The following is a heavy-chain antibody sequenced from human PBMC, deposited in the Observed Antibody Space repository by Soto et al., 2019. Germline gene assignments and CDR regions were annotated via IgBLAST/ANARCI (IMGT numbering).Heavy chain of an antibody. CDR3: AKDRPHSGMIVVVGSFDY. Sequence: GGSLRLSCAASGFTFSSYAMSWVRQAPGKGLEWVSAISGSGGSTYYAESVKGRFTFSRENSKNPFYLQMNSLRAEDTAVFYCAKDRPHSGMIVVVGSFDYWGQGTLVTVSS. CDR2: ISGSGGST. CDR1: GFTFSSYA. V-gene: IGHV3-23*01. D-gene: IGHD3-22*01. J-gene: IGHJ4*02.